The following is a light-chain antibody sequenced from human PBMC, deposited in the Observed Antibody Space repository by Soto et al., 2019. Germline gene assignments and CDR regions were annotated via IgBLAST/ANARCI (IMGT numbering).Light chain of an antibody. J-gene: IGKJ1*01. CDR1: QSVNSDY. CDR2: IAS. CDR3: QQYGTSPWT. Sequence: EIVLTQSPGTLSLFPGERATLSCRATQSVNSDYLAWYQQKPGQAPRLLIYIASRRATGIPDRFSGSGSGTDFTLTINRLEPDDFAVYYCQQYGTSPWTFGQGTKVEIK. V-gene: IGKV3-20*01.